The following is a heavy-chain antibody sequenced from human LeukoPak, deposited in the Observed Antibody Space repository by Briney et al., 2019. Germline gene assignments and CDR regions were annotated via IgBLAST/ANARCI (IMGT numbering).Heavy chain of an antibody. D-gene: IGHD6-19*01. CDR2: ISWNSGSI. J-gene: IGHJ4*02. V-gene: IGHV3-9*01. CDR1: GFIFNNYA. CDR3: AKDNRRHYTSGPNPDSLH. Sequence: GGSLRLSCAGSGFIFNNYAMHRVRQPPGKGLEWVSGISWNSGSIDHADSVKGRFTISRDNAKNSLYLQMNSLRVEDTAFYYCAKDNRRHYTSGPNPDSLHWGQGALVTVSS.